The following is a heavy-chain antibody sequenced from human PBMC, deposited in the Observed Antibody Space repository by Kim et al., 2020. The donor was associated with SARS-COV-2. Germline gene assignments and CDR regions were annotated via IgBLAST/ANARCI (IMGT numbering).Heavy chain of an antibody. CDR3: ATELLAGDAFDI. V-gene: IGHV1-24*01. D-gene: IGHD1-26*01. CDR2: FDPEDGET. J-gene: IGHJ3*02. CDR1: GYTLTELS. Sequence: ASVKVSCKVSGYTLTELSMHWVRQAPGKGLEWMGGFDPEDGETIYAQKFQGRVTMTEDTSTDTAYMELSSLRSEDTAVYYCATELLAGDAFDIWGQGTMVTVSS.